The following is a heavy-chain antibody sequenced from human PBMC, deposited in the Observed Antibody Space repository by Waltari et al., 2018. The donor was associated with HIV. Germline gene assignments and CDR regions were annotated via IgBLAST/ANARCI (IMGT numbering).Heavy chain of an antibody. Sequence: QVQLQESCPGLVKPSETLSLTCTVSVDYISIYYWTWIRQPPGKGLEWIGYTYPLGNTVYTPSRKSRVAISVDAAQSQFSLKLSSVTAADTAVYYCARAAAGRVLDYWGQGILVTVSS. J-gene: IGHJ4*02. V-gene: IGHV4-59*01. CDR1: VDYISIYY. CDR2: TYPLGNT. CDR3: ARAAAGRVLDY. D-gene: IGHD6-13*01.